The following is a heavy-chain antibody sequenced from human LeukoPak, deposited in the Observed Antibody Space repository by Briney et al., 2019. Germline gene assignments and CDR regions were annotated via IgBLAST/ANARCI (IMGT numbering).Heavy chain of an antibody. CDR3: ARGYLGSTPFDY. D-gene: IGHD2-15*01. V-gene: IGHV4-34*01. J-gene: IGHJ4*02. Sequence: SGTLSLTCAVYGGSFSGYYWSWIRQPPGKGLEWIGEINHSGSTNYNPSLKSRVTISVDTSKNQFSLKLSSVTAADTAVYYCARGYLGSTPFDYWGQGTLVTVSS. CDR2: INHSGST. CDR1: GGSFSGYY.